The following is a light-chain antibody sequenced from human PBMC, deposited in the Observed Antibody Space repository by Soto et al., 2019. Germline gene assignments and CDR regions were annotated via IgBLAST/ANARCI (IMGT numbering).Light chain of an antibody. Sequence: QSVLTQPASVSGSPGQSITISCTGTISDVGGYNYVSWYQQHPGKAPKLMIYDVSSRPSGVSNRFSGSKSGNTASLTISGLQAEDEADYYCSSYTSSNTLLVGGGTQLTVL. CDR2: DVS. V-gene: IGLV2-14*01. CDR1: ISDVGGYNY. CDR3: SSYTSSNTLL. J-gene: IGLJ2*01.